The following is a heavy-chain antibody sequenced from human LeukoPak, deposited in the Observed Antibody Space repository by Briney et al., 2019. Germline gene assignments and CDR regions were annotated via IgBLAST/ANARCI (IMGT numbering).Heavy chain of an antibody. D-gene: IGHD3-9*01. CDR1: GFTFSSYE. CDR3: ARETTAADRGYFDYYYMDV. V-gene: IGHV3-48*03. CDR2: ISSSGSTI. Sequence: GGSLRLSCAASGFTFSSYEMNWVRQAPGKGLEWVSYISSSGSTIYYADSVKGRFTISRDNAKNSLYLQMNSLRAEDTAVYYCARETTAADRGYFDYYYMDVWGKGTTVTISS. J-gene: IGHJ6*03.